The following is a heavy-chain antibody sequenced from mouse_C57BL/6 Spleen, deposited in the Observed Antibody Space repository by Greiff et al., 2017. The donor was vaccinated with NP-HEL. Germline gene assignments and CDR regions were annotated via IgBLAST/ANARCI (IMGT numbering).Heavy chain of an antibody. V-gene: IGHV5-4*01. D-gene: IGHD2-2*01. CDR2: ISDGGSYT. Sequence: EVQRVESGGGLVKPGGSLKLSCAASGFTFSSYAMSWVRQTPEKRLEWVATISDGGSYTYYPDNVKGRFTISRDNAKNNLYLQMSHLKSEDTAMYYCAREENYGYDVFAYWGQGTLVTVSA. CDR3: AREENYGYDVFAY. J-gene: IGHJ3*01. CDR1: GFTFSSYA.